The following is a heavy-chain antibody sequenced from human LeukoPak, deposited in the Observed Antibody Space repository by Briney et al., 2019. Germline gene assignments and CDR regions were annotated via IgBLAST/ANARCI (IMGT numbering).Heavy chain of an antibody. CDR3: ARENSGSYREFDY. J-gene: IGHJ4*02. D-gene: IGHD1-26*01. V-gene: IGHV4-4*07. CDR2: IYTSGST. Sequence: SETLSLTCTVSGGSISSHYWSWIRQPAGKGLEWIGRIYTSGSTNYNASLKSRVSMPVDTSKNQFSLKLSSVTAADTAVFYCARENSGSYREFDYWGQGTLVTVSS. CDR1: GGSISSHY.